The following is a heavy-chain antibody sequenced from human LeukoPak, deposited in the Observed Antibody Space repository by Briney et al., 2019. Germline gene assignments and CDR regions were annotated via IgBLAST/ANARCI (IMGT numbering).Heavy chain of an antibody. CDR2: IYYSGST. V-gene: IGHV4-39*07. J-gene: IGHJ4*02. Sequence: SETLSLTCTVSGGSISSSSYYWGWIRQPPGKGLEWIGSIYYSGSTYYNPSLKSRVTISVDTSKNQFSLKLSSVTAADTAVYYCARLLGDGYNFFDYWGQGTLVTVSS. CDR3: ARLLGDGYNFFDY. D-gene: IGHD5-24*01. CDR1: GGSISSSSYY.